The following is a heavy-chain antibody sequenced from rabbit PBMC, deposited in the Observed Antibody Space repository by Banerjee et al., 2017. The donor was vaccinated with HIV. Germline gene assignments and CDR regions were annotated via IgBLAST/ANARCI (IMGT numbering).Heavy chain of an antibody. D-gene: IGHD3-1*01. J-gene: IGHJ4*01. Sequence: QEQLVEYGGDLVQPEGSLTLTCKASGFSFSGDYWICWVRQAPGKGLEWIGCIYPDYGYTDYASWAKGRFTVSKTSSTTVTLQMTSLTDADTATYFCARGGGSGGAGLDLWGPGTLVTVS. CDR1: GFSFSGDYW. CDR3: ARGGGSGGAGLDL. CDR2: IYPDYGYT. V-gene: IGHV1S45*01.